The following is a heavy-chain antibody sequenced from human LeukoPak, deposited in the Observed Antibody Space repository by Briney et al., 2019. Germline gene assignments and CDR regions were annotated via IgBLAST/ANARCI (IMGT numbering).Heavy chain of an antibody. CDR1: GYTFTNDG. Sequence: GASVKVSCKASGYTFTNDGISWVRQAPGQGLEWMGWISAYNGDTNYAQKLQGRVTMTTDTSTSTAYMELRSLRSDDTAIYYCAVRNTSSWSPFDFWGQGTLVTVSS. J-gene: IGHJ4*02. V-gene: IGHV1-18*01. CDR3: AVRNTSSWSPFDF. CDR2: ISAYNGDT. D-gene: IGHD6-13*01.